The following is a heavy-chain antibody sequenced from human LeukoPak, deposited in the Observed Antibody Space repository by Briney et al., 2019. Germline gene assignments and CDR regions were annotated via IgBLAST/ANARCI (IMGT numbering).Heavy chain of an antibody. D-gene: IGHD3-3*01. CDR2: MNPNSGTT. CDR3: ARLYYDFWSGYYSDY. V-gene: IGHV1-8*03. CDR1: GYTFTSYD. Sequence: ASVKVSCKASGYTFTSYDINWVRQATGQGIEWMGWMNPNSGTTGYAQKFPGRVTITRNTSISTAYMELSSLRSEDTAVYYCARLYYDFWSGYYSDYWGQGTLVTVSS. J-gene: IGHJ4*02.